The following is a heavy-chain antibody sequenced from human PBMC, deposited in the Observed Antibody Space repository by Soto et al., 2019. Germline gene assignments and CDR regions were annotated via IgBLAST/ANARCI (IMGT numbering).Heavy chain of an antibody. V-gene: IGHV1-3*01. CDR2: INAGNGNR. CDR1: GYTFTSYG. CDR3: ARDLGGWIDY. D-gene: IGHD6-19*01. Sequence: QVQLVQSGAEVKKPGASVKVSCKASGYTFTSYGMHWVRQAPGQRLEWMGWINAGNGNRKYSQKFQGRVTITRDTSASTAYMELSSLRSEDTTVYYCARDLGGWIDYWGQGTLVTVSS. J-gene: IGHJ4*02.